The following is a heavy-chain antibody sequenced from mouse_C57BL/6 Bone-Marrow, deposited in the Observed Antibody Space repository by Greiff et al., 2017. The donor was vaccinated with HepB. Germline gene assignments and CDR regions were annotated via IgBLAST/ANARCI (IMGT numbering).Heavy chain of an antibody. CDR3: TFYYGSLAWFAY. CDR2: IDPEDGDT. CDR1: GFNIKDYY. J-gene: IGHJ3*01. D-gene: IGHD1-1*01. V-gene: IGHV14-1*01. Sequence: VHVKQSGAELVRPGASVKLSCTASGFNIKDYYMHWVKQRPEQGLEWIGRIDPEDGDTEYAPKFQGKATMTADTSSNTAYLQLSSLTSEDTAVYYCTFYYGSLAWFAYWGQGTLVTVSA.